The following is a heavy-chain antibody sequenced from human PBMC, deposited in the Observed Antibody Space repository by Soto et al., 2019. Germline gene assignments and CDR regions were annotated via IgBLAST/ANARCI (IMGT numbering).Heavy chain of an antibody. Sequence: GVLRLSCAASGFTFSHYYMAWIRQAPGKGLEWVAYISSASSHTNYADSVKGRFTISRDNAKNSLSLQMSGLRSDDTAVYYCASFRYLQWIYVDFWGQGTQVTVSS. D-gene: IGHD3-3*01. V-gene: IGHV3-11*06. J-gene: IGHJ4*02. CDR2: ISSASSHT. CDR3: ASFRYLQWIYVDF. CDR1: GFTFSHYY.